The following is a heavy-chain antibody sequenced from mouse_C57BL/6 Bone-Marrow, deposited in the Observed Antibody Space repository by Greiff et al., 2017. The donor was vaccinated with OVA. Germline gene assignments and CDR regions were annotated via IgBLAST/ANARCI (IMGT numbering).Heavy chain of an antibody. Sequence: VQLQQPGAELVKPGASVKLSCKASGYTFTSYWMQWVKQRPGQGLEWIGEIDPSDSYTNYNQQFKGKATLTVDTSPSTAYMQLSSLTSEDSAVYYCARGDGTGGYWGQGTTLTVSS. CDR3: ARGDGTGGY. CDR1: GYTFTSYW. D-gene: IGHD2-1*01. J-gene: IGHJ2*01. CDR2: IDPSDSYT. V-gene: IGHV1-50*01.